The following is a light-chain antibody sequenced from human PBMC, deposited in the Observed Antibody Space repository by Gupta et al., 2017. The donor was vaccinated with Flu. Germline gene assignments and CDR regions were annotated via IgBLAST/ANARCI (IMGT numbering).Light chain of an antibody. CDR1: SGSVSSANY. CDR2: STN. J-gene: IGLJ2*01. CDR3: QPHVSSGSVV. Sequence: QPVVTQEPSASVSPGGTGTLTCGLASGSVSSANYRSWDQQSPGPTRRPLIYSTNMRAAEVPDRFSGSTGGTTTALTITGAQAEDEADYYCQPHVSSGSVVFGGGTKLTVL. V-gene: IGLV8-61*01.